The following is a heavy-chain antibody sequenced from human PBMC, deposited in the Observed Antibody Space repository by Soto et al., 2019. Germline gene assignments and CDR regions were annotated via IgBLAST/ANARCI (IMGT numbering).Heavy chain of an antibody. Sequence: QLQLQESGPGLVKPSETLSLTCTVSGGSISSSSYYWGWIRQPPGKGLEWIGSIYYSGSTYYNPSLKSRVTISVDTSKNQFSLKLSSVTAADTAVYYCARLRPTHYYFDYWGQGTLVTVSS. J-gene: IGHJ4*02. CDR3: ARLRPTHYYFDY. CDR2: IYYSGST. CDR1: GGSISSSSYY. V-gene: IGHV4-39*01.